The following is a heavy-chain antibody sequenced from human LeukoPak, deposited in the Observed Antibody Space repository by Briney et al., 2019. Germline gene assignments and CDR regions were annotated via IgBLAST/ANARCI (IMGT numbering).Heavy chain of an antibody. CDR2: ISSSGSTI. D-gene: IGHD3-22*01. Sequence: GGSLRLSCAATGFTFSDYYMSWIRQAPGKGLEWVSYISSSGSTIYYADAVKGRFTISRDNAKNSLYLQMNSLRAEDTAVYYLARGEQRMWLLLPNYFDYWGQGTLVTVSS. CDR3: ARGEQRMWLLLPNYFDY. V-gene: IGHV3-11*04. J-gene: IGHJ4*02. CDR1: GFTFSDYY.